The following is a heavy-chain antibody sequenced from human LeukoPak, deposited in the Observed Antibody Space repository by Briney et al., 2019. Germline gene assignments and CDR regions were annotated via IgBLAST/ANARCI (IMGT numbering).Heavy chain of an antibody. CDR2: IYPGDSDT. CDR1: GYSFTSHW. Sequence: GESLKISCKGSGYSFTSHWIGWVRQMPGKGLEWMGIIYPGDSDTRYSPSFQGQVTISADKSISTAYLQWSSLKASDTAMYYCARLDQGGVPPSYYYYGMDVWGQGTTVTVSS. J-gene: IGHJ6*02. CDR3: ARLDQGGVPPSYYYYGMDV. V-gene: IGHV5-51*01. D-gene: IGHD3-16*01.